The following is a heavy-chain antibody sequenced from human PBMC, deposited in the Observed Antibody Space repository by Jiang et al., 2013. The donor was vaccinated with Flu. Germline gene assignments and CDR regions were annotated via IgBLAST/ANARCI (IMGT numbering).Heavy chain of an antibody. CDR3: ARRRDGYSYDAFDI. Sequence: DSDARYNPSFQGQVTISADKSISTAYLQWSSLKASDTAMYYCARRRDGYSYDAFDIWGQGTMVTVSS. J-gene: IGHJ3*02. D-gene: IGHD5-24*01. CDR2: DSDA. V-gene: IGHV5-51*01.